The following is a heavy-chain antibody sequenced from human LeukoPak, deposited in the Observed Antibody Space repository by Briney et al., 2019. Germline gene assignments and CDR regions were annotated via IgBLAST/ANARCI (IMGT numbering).Heavy chain of an antibody. CDR3: AKGNPSYGLHSDY. Sequence: GALRLSCVASGFTFSSYAMSWVRQAPGKGLEWVSAISGSGGSTYYADSVKGRFTISRDSSKNTLYLQMNSLRAEDTAVYYCAKGNPSYGLHSDYWGQGTLVTVSS. CDR2: ISGSGGST. CDR1: GFTFSSYA. V-gene: IGHV3-23*01. J-gene: IGHJ4*02. D-gene: IGHD5-18*01.